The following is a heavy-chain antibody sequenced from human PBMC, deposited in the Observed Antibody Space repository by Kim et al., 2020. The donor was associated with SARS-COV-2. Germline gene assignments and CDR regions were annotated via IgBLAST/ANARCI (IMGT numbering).Heavy chain of an antibody. Sequence: GGSLRLSCAASGFTFSSYAMHWVRQAPGKGLEYVSANSSNGGSTYYADSVKGRFTISRDNSKNTLYLQMGSLRAEDMAVYYCARGSIEYSSSTIYYYYGMDVWGQGTTVTVSS. V-gene: IGHV3-64*02. J-gene: IGHJ6*02. CDR1: GFTFSSYA. CDR3: ARGSIEYSSSTIYYYYGMDV. D-gene: IGHD6-13*01. CDR2: NSSNGGST.